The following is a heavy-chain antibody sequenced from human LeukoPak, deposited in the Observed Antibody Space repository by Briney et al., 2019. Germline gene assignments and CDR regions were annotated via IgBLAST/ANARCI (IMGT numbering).Heavy chain of an antibody. J-gene: IGHJ4*02. D-gene: IGHD5-24*01. CDR1: GYTFTDYY. Sequence: GASVQVSCKASGYTFTDYYIHWVRQAPGQGLEWMGIINPGAGNTNYAQKFQGRVTMTGDTSTSTVYMGLSSLRSEDTAVYYCARAMATTRKLLDYWGQGTLVTVSS. CDR3: ARAMATTRKLLDY. V-gene: IGHV1-46*01. CDR2: INPGAGNT.